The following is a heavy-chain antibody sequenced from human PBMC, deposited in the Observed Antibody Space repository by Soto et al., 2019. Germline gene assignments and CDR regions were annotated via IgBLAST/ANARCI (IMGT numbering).Heavy chain of an antibody. Sequence: SVKVSCKASGGTFSSYAISWVLQAPGQGLEWMGGIIPIFGTANYAQKFQGRVTITADESTSTAYMELSSLRSEDTAVYYCARSAPFGGYSYGRDDNWFDPWGQGTLVTVSS. V-gene: IGHV1-69*13. J-gene: IGHJ5*02. CDR3: ARSAPFGGYSYGRDDNWFDP. CDR2: IIPIFGTA. CDR1: GGTFSSYA. D-gene: IGHD5-18*01.